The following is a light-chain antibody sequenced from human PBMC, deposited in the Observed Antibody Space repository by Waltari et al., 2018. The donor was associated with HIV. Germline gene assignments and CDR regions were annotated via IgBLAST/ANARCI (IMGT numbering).Light chain of an antibody. J-gene: IGLJ1*01. V-gene: IGLV2-14*01. Sequence: SDVGGHNYVSWCQQHPGKAPKLLIYEVSNRPSGVSNRFSGSKSGNTASMTISGLQAEDEADYYCNSYRSSTTPCVFGTGTKVTVL. CDR1: SDVGGHNY. CDR2: EVS. CDR3: NSYRSSTTPCV.